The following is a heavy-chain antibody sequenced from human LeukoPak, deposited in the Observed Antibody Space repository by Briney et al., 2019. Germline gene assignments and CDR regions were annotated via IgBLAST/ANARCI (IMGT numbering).Heavy chain of an antibody. D-gene: IGHD3-10*01. CDR3: ATRPVLLWFGESRDAFDI. CDR1: GGSFSGYY. CDR2: INHSGST. V-gene: IGHV4-34*01. J-gene: IGHJ3*02. Sequence: SETLSLTCADYGGSFSGYYWSWIRQPPGKGLEWIGEINHSGSTNYNPSLKSRVTISVDTSKNQFSLKLSSVTAADTAVYYCATRPVLLWFGESRDAFDIWGQGTMVTVSS.